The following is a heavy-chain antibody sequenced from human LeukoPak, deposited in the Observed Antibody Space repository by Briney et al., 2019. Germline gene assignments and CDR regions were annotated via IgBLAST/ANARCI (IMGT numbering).Heavy chain of an antibody. J-gene: IGHJ6*03. CDR3: ARGGRGSSWYTKYYYYYYYMDV. Sequence: ASVKVSCKASGYTFTGYYMHWVRQAPGQGLEWMGWINPNSGGTNYAQKFQGRVTMTRDTSISTAYMELSRLRSDDTAVYYCARGGRGSSWYTKYYYYYYYMDVWGKGTTVTISS. CDR1: GYTFTGYY. D-gene: IGHD6-13*01. CDR2: INPNSGGT. V-gene: IGHV1-2*02.